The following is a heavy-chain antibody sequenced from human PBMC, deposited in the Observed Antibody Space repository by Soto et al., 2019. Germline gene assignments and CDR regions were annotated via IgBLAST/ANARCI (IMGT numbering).Heavy chain of an antibody. J-gene: IGHJ6*02. CDR3: ARDGRVAAPPSDYYYGMDV. V-gene: IGHV1-18*04. Sequence: QVQLVQSGAEVKKPGASVKVSCKASGYTFTSYGISWVRQAPGQGLEWMEWISAYNGNTNYAQKLQGRVTVTTDTSTSTAYMELRSLRSDDTAVYYCARDGRVAAPPSDYYYGMDVWGQGTTVTVSS. D-gene: IGHD6-6*01. CDR2: ISAYNGNT. CDR1: GYTFTSYG.